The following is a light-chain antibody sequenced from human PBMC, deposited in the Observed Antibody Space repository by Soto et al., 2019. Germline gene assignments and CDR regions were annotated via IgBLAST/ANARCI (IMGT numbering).Light chain of an antibody. V-gene: IGKV1-5*01. CDR1: QSISSW. CDR3: QQYNSYWT. Sequence: DIQMTQSPSTLSASVGDRVTITCRASQSISSWLAWYQPKPGKAPKVLIYDASSLESGVPSRFCCSGSGTEFTLTISSLQPDDFATYYRQQYNSYWTFGQGTKVDIK. CDR2: DAS. J-gene: IGKJ1*01.